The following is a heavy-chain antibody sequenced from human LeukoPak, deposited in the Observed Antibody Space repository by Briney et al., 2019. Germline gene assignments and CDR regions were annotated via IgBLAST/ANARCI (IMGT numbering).Heavy chain of an antibody. Sequence: PWETLSLTCTVSGGSISRYYWSWIRQPPGKGLECIGYIYYSGSTNYNPSLKSRVTMSVDTSKNQFSLKLSSVTAADTAVYYCARVARRPYVNFQLWGQGTLVTVSS. J-gene: IGHJ1*01. CDR3: ARVARRPYVNFQL. CDR1: GGSISRYY. CDR2: IYYSGST. V-gene: IGHV4-59*01. D-gene: IGHD1-1*01.